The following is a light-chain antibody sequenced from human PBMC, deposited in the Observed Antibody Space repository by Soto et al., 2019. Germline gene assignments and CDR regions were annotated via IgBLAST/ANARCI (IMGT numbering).Light chain of an antibody. J-gene: IGLJ1*01. Sequence: QSALTQPPSASGSPGQSVTISCTGTSSDIGGYNYVSWYQQYPGKAPKLMIYEVSKRPSGVPDRFSGSKSGNTASLTVSGLQAEDEADYYCSSYAGSNNPYVFGIGTKLTVL. CDR3: SSYAGSNNPYV. CDR1: SSDIGGYNY. CDR2: EVS. V-gene: IGLV2-8*01.